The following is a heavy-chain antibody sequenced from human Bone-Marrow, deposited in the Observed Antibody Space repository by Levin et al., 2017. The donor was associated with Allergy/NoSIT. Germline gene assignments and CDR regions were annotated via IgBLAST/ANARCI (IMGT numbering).Heavy chain of an antibody. CDR1: GYSFTSYW. CDR2: MYPGGSET. V-gene: IGHV5-51*01. J-gene: IGHJ4*02. CDR3: TRHGWAPNCSGPSCQVDY. D-gene: IGHD2-15*01. Sequence: GASVKVSCKGSGYSFTSYWIGWVRQVPGKGLEWMAIMYPGGSETKYSPSFQGQVTISADKSISTVYLQWSSLKASDTAMYYCTRHGWAPNCSGPSCQVDYWGQGTLVTVSS.